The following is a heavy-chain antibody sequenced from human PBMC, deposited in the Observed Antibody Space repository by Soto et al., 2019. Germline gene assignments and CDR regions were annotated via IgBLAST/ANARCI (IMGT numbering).Heavy chain of an antibody. CDR1: GYIFSSYG. CDR2: ISAHSGQT. CDR3: ARGGQYCSRTSCYVSPPHPFDF. Sequence: ASVKVSCKASGYIFSSYGIGWVRQAPGQGLEWMAWISAHSGQTNYAHKFQDRVIMTTDTSTTTVYMELMSLRSDDTAVYYCARGGQYCSRTSCYVSPPHPFDFWG. J-gene: IGHJ3*01. D-gene: IGHD2-2*01. V-gene: IGHV1-18*01.